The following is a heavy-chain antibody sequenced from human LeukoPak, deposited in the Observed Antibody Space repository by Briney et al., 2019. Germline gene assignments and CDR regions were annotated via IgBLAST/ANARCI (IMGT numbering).Heavy chain of an antibody. V-gene: IGHV4-34*01. D-gene: IGHD6-19*01. Sequence: SETLSLTCAVYGVSFSGYSWSWIRQPPGKGLEWIGEINHSGSTNYNPSLKSRVTISVDTSKNQFSLKLSSVTAADTAVYYCARVAGTGAFDIWGQGTMVTVSS. CDR3: ARVAGTGAFDI. J-gene: IGHJ3*02. CDR2: INHSGST. CDR1: GVSFSGYS.